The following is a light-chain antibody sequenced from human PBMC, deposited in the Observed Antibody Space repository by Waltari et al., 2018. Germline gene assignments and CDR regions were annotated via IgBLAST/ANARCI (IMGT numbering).Light chain of an antibody. Sequence: SYVLTQPPSVSVAPGETARITWGGNNIESKSVTWYRQRPGQAPVVVISYDNDRAAGIPERFSGSNSGNTATLTISRVEAGDEADYYCQVWDANTDPGVFGTGTEVTVL. V-gene: IGLV3-21*01. CDR1: NIESKS. CDR3: QVWDANTDPGV. CDR2: YDN. J-gene: IGLJ1*01.